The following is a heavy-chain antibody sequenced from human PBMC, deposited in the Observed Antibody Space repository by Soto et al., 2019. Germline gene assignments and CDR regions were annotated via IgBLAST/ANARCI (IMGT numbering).Heavy chain of an antibody. V-gene: IGHV3-30*18. D-gene: IGHD6-19*01. CDR2: RSYDGSNK. CDR3: AKASGSGWSPLFNY. Sequence: QVQLVESGGGVVQPGRSLRLSCAASGFTFSTFAMHWVRQAPGKGLEWVAVRSYDGSNKYYADSVKGRFPISRDNSKHTLYLQMNSLRDEDTAVYYCAKASGSGWSPLFNYWGQGTLVTVSS. CDR1: GFTFSTFA. J-gene: IGHJ4*02.